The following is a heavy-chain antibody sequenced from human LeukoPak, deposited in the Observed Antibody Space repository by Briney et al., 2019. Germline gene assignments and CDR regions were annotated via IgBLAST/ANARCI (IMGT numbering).Heavy chain of an antibody. CDR1: GGSIGSGGYY. D-gene: IGHD4-17*01. CDR3: ARDSGGPTVTPFYYYYYGMDV. Sequence: SETLSLTCTVSGGSIGSGGYYWSWIRQHPGKGLEWIGYIYYSGSTYCNPSLKSRVTISVDTSKNQFSLKLSSVTAADTAVYYCARDSGGPTVTPFYYYYYGMDVWGQGTTVTVSS. V-gene: IGHV4-31*03. J-gene: IGHJ6*02. CDR2: IYYSGST.